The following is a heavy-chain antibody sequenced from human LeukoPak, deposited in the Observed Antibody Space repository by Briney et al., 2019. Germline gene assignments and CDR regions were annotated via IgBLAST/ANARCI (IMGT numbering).Heavy chain of an antibody. J-gene: IGHJ5*02. CDR2: IYTSGST. CDR3: ARDVWFGESQRPWVDWFDP. CDR1: GCSISSYY. Sequence: SETLSLTCTVSGCSISSYYWRWIRQPAGKGLEWIGRIYTSGSTNYNPSLKSRVTMSVDTSKNQFSLKLSSVSAADTAVYYCARDVWFGESQRPWVDWFDPWGQGTLVTVSS. D-gene: IGHD3-10*01. V-gene: IGHV4-4*07.